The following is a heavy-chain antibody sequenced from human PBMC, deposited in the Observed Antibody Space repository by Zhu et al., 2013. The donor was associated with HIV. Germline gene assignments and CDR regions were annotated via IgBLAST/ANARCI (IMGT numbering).Heavy chain of an antibody. V-gene: IGHV4-61*01. CDR3: ARDRWSISVVTASDS. J-gene: IGHJ5*01. Sequence: QVQLQESGPGLVKPSETLALTCTVSGGSVSSGTHFWSWIRQPPGKRLEWIGFIYYNGSTHYNPSLKSRVTMSVDTSKDQFSLQLSSVTAADTAVYYCARDRWSISVVTASDSWGQGTLVTVSS. CDR1: GGSVSSGTHF. D-gene: IGHD2-21*02. CDR2: IYYNGST.